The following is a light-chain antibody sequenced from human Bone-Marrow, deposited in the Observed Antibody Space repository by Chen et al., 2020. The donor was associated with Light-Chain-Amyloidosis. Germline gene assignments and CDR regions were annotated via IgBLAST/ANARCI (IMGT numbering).Light chain of an antibody. Sequence: SYELTQPPSVLVSPRQTASITCSGEDLPTKYAYWYQQKPGQAPVLVILRDNERPSGIPESFSGSSSGTTTTFTIRDVEAEDEADYHYQSAYSSGTNEVIFGGGTKLTVL. V-gene: IGLV3-25*03. J-gene: IGLJ2*01. CDR3: QSAYSSGTNEVI. CDR2: RDN. CDR1: DLPTKY.